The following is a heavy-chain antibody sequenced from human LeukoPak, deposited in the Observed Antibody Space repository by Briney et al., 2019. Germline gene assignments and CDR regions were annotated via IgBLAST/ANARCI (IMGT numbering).Heavy chain of an antibody. CDR3: AGGCGSASCPYFFDN. V-gene: IGHV4-39*01. CDR2: IYYSGST. CDR1: GGSISSSSYY. Sequence: PSETLSLTCTVSGGSISSSSYYWGWIRQPPGKGLEWIGSIYYSGSTYYNPSLKSRVTISVDTSKNQFSLKLSSVTAADTAVYYCAGGCGSASCPYFFDNWGQGTLVTVSS. D-gene: IGHD2-2*01. J-gene: IGHJ4*02.